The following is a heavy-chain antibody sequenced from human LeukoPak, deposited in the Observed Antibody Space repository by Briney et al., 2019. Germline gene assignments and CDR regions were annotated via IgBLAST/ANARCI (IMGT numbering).Heavy chain of an antibody. J-gene: IGHJ3*02. CDR1: GGSISSYY. V-gene: IGHV4-59*01. Sequence: SETLSLTCTVSGGSISSYYWSWIRQPPGKGLEWIGYIYYSGSTNYNPSLKSRVTISVDTSKNQFSLKLSSVTAADTAVYYCARDHSETAFDIWGQGTMVTVSS. CDR3: ARDHSETAFDI. CDR2: IYYSGST.